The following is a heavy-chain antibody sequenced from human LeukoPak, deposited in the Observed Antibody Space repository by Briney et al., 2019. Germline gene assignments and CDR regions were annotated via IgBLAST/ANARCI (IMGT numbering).Heavy chain of an antibody. CDR3: GRDRHLAIQY. Sequence: PGGSLRLSCAASGFTFSSYAMSWVRQAPGKGLEWVSAISGSGGSTYYADSVKGGFTISRDNSKNALDLQMENLRAEDTGVYYCGRDRHLAIQYWGQGTLVTVSS. CDR1: GFTFSSYA. CDR2: ISGSGGST. J-gene: IGHJ4*02. V-gene: IGHV3-23*01.